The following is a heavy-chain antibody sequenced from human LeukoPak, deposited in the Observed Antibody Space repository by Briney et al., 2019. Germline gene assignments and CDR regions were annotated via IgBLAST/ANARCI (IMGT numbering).Heavy chain of an antibody. CDR2: ISAYNGNT. V-gene: IGHV1-18*01. CDR1: GYTFTSYG. Sequence: ASVKVSCKASGYTFTSYGIIWVRQAPGQGLEWMGWISAYNGNTNYAQKLQGRVTMTTDTSTSTAYMELRSLRSDDTAVYYCARGAMEYDFWSGYYTSFDYWGQGTLVTVSS. D-gene: IGHD3-3*01. J-gene: IGHJ4*02. CDR3: ARGAMEYDFWSGYYTSFDY.